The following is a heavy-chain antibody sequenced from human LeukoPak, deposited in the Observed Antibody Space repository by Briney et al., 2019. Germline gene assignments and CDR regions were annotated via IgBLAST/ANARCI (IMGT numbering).Heavy chain of an antibody. D-gene: IGHD6-13*01. Sequence: ASVKVSCKASGYNFIGYNMNWVRQAPGQGLEWMGWINPNSGATKYAQKFQGRVTMTRDTSIGTAYMELTRLRSDDTAVYYCARDRGYKGYSSSWYATYYFDYWGQGTLVTVSS. V-gene: IGHV1-2*02. CDR2: INPNSGAT. CDR1: GYNFIGYN. J-gene: IGHJ4*02. CDR3: ARDRGYKGYSSSWYATYYFDY.